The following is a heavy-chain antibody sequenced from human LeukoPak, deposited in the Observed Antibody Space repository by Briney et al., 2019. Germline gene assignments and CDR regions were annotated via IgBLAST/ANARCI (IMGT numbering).Heavy chain of an antibody. CDR1: GGTFSSYA. J-gene: IGHJ6*03. Sequence: SVKVSCKASGGTFSSYAISWVRQAPGQGLEWMGGIIPIFGTANYAQKFQGRVTITTDESTSTAYMEPSSLRSEDTAVYYCARAGVYYYYMDVWGKGTTVTVSS. CDR2: IIPIFGTA. CDR3: ARAGVYYYYMDV. D-gene: IGHD3-3*01. V-gene: IGHV1-69*05.